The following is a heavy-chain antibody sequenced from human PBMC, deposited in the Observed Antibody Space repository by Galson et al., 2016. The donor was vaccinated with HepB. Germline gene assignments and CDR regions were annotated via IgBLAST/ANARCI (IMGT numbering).Heavy chain of an antibody. Sequence: SLRLSCAASGFPFSIYAMAWVRQTPGKGLGWVSGMTARGRDIYYPDSVKGRFSISRDDSTNTLYLQMDRLRAEDTAVYYCTKDRDSGWRYWYFDLWGRGTRVTVSS. CDR1: GFPFSIYA. J-gene: IGHJ2*01. CDR2: MTARGRDI. CDR3: TKDRDSGWRYWYFDL. V-gene: IGHV3-23*01. D-gene: IGHD6-19*01.